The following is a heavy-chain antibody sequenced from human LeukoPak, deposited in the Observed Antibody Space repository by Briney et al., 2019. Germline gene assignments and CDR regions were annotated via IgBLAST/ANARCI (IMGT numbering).Heavy chain of an antibody. V-gene: IGHV1-24*01. CDR1: GYTLTELS. Sequence: ASVKVSCKVSGYTLTELSMHWVRQAPGKGLEWMGGFDPEDGETIYAQKFQGRVTMTEDTSTDTAYMELSSLGSGDTAVYYCATGPSPNWNAPYFDYRGQGTLVTVSS. CDR3: ATGPSPNWNAPYFDY. CDR2: FDPEDGET. J-gene: IGHJ4*02. D-gene: IGHD1-1*01.